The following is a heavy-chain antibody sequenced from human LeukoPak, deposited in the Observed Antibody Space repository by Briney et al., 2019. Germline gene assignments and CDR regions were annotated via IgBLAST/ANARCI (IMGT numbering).Heavy chain of an antibody. V-gene: IGHV3-30*03. CDR1: GFTFSSYG. Sequence: GGSLRLSCAASGFTFSSYGMHWVRQAPGKGLEWVAVISYDGSNKYYADSVKGRFTISRDNSKNTLYLQMNSLRAEDTAVYYCATIPRHQAAAGTWWGQGTLVTVSS. J-gene: IGHJ4*02. D-gene: IGHD6-13*01. CDR3: ATIPRHQAAAGTW. CDR2: ISYDGSNK.